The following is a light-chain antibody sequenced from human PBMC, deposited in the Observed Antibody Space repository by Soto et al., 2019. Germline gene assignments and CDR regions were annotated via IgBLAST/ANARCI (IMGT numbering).Light chain of an antibody. CDR2: DVT. CDR1: SSDIGGYNY. CDR3: CSYAGGYTYWV. Sequence: QSALTQPRSVSGSPGQSVTISCTGTSSDIGGYNYVSWYQQHPDKAPKVIIYDVTERPSGVPDRFSGSKSGNMASLSISGLQADDEADYYCCSYAGGYTYWVFGGGTKLTVL. J-gene: IGLJ3*02. V-gene: IGLV2-11*01.